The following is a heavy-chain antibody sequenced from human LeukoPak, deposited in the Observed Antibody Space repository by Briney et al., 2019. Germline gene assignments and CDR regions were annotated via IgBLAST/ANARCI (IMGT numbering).Heavy chain of an antibody. V-gene: IGHV1-18*01. D-gene: IGHD2-2*02. CDR3: ARGYCSSTSCYRGAFDI. J-gene: IGHJ3*02. CDR1: GYTFTSHG. CDR2: ISAYNGNT. Sequence: GAPVKVSCKASGYTFTSHGISWVRQAPGQGLEWMGLISAYNGNTNYAQKLQGRVTMTTDTSTSTAYMELRSLRSDDTAVYYCARGYCSSTSCYRGAFDIWGQGTMVTVSS.